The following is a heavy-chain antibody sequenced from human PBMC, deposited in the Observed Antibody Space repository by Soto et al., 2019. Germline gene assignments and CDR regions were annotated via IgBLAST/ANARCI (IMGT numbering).Heavy chain of an antibody. D-gene: IGHD3-16*02. CDR2: ISAYNGNT. CDR1: GYTFTSYG. J-gene: IGHJ4*02. V-gene: IGHV1-18*04. Sequence: GASVKVSCKASGYTFTSYGISWARQAPGQGLEWMGWISAYNGNTNYAQKLQGRVTMTTDTSTSTAYMELRSLRSDDTAVYYCARARSYYDYVWGSYRYGSLDYWGQGTLVTVSS. CDR3: ARARSYYDYVWGSYRYGSLDY.